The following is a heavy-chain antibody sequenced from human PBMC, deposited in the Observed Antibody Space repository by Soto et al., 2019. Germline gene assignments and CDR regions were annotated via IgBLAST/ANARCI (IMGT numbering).Heavy chain of an antibody. CDR2: IKDGGLT. J-gene: IGHJ5*02. Sequence: QVQLQQWGAGLLKPSETLSLTCAVYGGSLSGYYWSWIRRPPGKGLEWIGEIKDGGLTNYSPSLKSRPTNSVDTPKTHFSRKLHSVPAADRAVYYCVRGQGGVVATPWDQGTLVTVPS. V-gene: IGHV4-34*01. D-gene: IGHD5-12*01. CDR3: VRGQGGVVATP. CDR1: GGSLSGYY.